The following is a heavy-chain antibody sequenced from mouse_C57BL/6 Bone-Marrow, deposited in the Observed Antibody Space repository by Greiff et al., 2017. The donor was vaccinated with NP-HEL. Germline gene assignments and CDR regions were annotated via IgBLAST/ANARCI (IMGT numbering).Heavy chain of an antibody. CDR2: IDPSDSYT. D-gene: IGHD1-1*02. V-gene: IGHV1-69*01. CDR3: ARGVVAWFAY. Sequence: QVQLQQPGAELVMPGASVKLSCKASGYTFTSYWMHWVKQRPGQGLEWIGEIDPSDSYTNYNQKFKGKSTLTVDKSSSTAYMQLSSLTSEDSAVYYGARGVVAWFAYWGQGTLVTVSA. CDR1: GYTFTSYW. J-gene: IGHJ3*01.